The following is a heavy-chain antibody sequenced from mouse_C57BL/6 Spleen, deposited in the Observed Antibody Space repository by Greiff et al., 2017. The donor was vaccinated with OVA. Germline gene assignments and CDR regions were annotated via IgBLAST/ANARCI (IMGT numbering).Heavy chain of an antibody. CDR3: ARGYYGYDGGVFDY. CDR2: IYPGDGDT. V-gene: IGHV1-82*01. D-gene: IGHD2-2*01. CDR1: GYAFSSSW. Sequence: QVQLKQSGPELVKPGASVKISCKASGYAFSSSWMNWVKQRPGKGLEWIGRIYPGDGDTNYNGKFKGKATLTADKSSSTAYMQLSSLTSEDSAVYFCARGYYGYDGGVFDYWGQGTTLTVSS. J-gene: IGHJ2*01.